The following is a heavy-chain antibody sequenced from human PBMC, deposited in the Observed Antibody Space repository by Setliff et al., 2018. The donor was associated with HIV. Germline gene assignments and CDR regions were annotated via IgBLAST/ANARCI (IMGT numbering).Heavy chain of an antibody. Sequence: SETLSLTCSVSGGSISSSTYYWGWIRQSPGKGLEWFGEINHSGSTNYNPSLKSRVTISVDTSKNQFSLKLSSVTAADTAVYYCAGGYIQLWSNIYYYGMDVWGQGTTVTVSS. CDR2: INHSGST. J-gene: IGHJ6*02. CDR3: AGGYIQLWSNIYYYGMDV. D-gene: IGHD5-18*01. V-gene: IGHV4-39*01. CDR1: GGSISSSTYY.